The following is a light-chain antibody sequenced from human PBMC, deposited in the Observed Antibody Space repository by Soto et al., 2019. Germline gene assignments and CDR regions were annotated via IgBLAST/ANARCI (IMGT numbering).Light chain of an antibody. CDR2: AAS. CDR1: QSISGY. CDR3: QQSYSGPFT. J-gene: IGKJ3*01. Sequence: DIQMTQSPSSLSASVGDRVTITCRASQSISGYLNWYQQKPGKAPNLLIYAASSLQSGVPSRFSGSGSGTGFTLTISSLQPEDFATYYCQQSYSGPFTFGPGTKVDIK. V-gene: IGKV1-39*01.